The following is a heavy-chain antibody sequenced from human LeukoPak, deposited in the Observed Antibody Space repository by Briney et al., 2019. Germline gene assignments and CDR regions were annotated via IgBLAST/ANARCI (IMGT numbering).Heavy chain of an antibody. CDR1: GGSISSGGYY. CDR2: IYYSGST. Sequence: SQTLSLTCTVSGGSISSGGYYWSWIRQHPGKGLEWIGYIYYSGSTYYNPSLKSRVTMSVDTSKNQFSLKLSFVTAADTAVYYCARDTYYDSSGYYLGPFDYWGQGTLVTVSS. D-gene: IGHD3-22*01. J-gene: IGHJ4*02. V-gene: IGHV4-31*03. CDR3: ARDTYYDSSGYYLGPFDY.